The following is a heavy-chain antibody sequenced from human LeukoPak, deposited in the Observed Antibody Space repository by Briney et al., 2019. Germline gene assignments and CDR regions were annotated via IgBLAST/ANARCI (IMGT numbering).Heavy chain of an antibody. CDR2: ISSSSYI. V-gene: IGHV3-21*01. CDR3: ARYPYYYDSSAPPGTDY. CDR1: GFTFSSYS. D-gene: IGHD3-22*01. Sequence: GGSLRLSCAASGFTFSSYSMNWVRQAPGKGLEWVSSISSSSYIYYADSVKGRFTISRDNAKNSLYLQMNSLRAEDTAVYYCARYPYYYDSSAPPGTDYWGQGTLVTVSS. J-gene: IGHJ4*02.